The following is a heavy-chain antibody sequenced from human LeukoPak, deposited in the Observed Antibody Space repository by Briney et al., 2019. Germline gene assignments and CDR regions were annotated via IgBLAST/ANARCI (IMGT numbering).Heavy chain of an antibody. V-gene: IGHV4-34*01. CDR2: INHSGST. CDR3: ARGGSSSWYYFDY. D-gene: IGHD6-13*01. J-gene: IGHJ4*02. CDR1: GGSFSGYN. Sequence: TSETLSLTCAVYGGSFSGYNWSWIRQPPGKGLEWIGEINHSGSTNYNPSLKSRVTISVDTSKNQFSLKLSSVTAAGTAVYYCARGGSSSWYYFDYWGQGTLVTVSS.